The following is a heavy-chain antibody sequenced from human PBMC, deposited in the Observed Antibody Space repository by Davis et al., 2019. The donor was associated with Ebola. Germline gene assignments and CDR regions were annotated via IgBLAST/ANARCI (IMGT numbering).Heavy chain of an antibody. CDR1: GYTFTSYA. Sequence: AASVKVSCKASGYTFTSYAMHWVRQAPGQRLEWMGWINAGNGNTKYSQKFQGRVTMSRDTSTSTAYMEMSRLRSDDTAVYFCARGGITMMIVPRDYYYGLDVWGQGTTVTVSS. D-gene: IGHD3-22*01. CDR2: INAGNGNT. J-gene: IGHJ6*02. CDR3: ARGGITMMIVPRDYYYGLDV. V-gene: IGHV1-3*01.